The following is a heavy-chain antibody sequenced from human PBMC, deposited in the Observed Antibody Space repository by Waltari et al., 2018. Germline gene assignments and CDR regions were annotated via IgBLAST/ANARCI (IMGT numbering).Heavy chain of an antibody. V-gene: IGHV3-23*01. Sequence: DVQLLESGGGLVQPGGSLRLSCEASGFPFTDFPMTWVPQAPGQGLEWVSTIRPSAERTYYAGSVKGRFSVSRDNSMNTHYLQLEFLRPEDTAIYFCARERGSSGVYYIDYWGQGTLVSVSS. CDR3: ARERGSSGVYYIDY. D-gene: IGHD3-10*01. CDR1: GFPFTDFP. J-gene: IGHJ4*02. CDR2: IRPSAERT.